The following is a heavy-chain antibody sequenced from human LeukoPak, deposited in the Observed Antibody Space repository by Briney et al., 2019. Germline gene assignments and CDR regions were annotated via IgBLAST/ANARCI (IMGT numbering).Heavy chain of an antibody. Sequence: PGRSLRLSCAASGFTFSSYAMHWVRQAPGKGLEWVAVISYDGSNKYYADSVKGRFTISRDNSKNTLYLQMNSLRAEDTAVYYCARDSDGSGRPNAFDIWGQGTMVTVSS. CDR2: ISYDGSNK. V-gene: IGHV3-30-3*01. CDR1: GFTFSSYA. D-gene: IGHD3-10*01. J-gene: IGHJ3*02. CDR3: ARDSDGSGRPNAFDI.